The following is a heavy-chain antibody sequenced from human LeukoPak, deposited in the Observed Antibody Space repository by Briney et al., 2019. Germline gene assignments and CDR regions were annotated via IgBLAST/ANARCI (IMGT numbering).Heavy chain of an antibody. J-gene: IGHJ4*02. CDR3: ARDHFGSGIYYIA. CDR1: GFTFSSYW. D-gene: IGHD3-10*01. CDR2: IKEDGNEK. Sequence: GGSLRLSCAASGFTFSSYWMSWVRQAPGKGLEWVANIKEDGNEKYYVDSVKDRFTIFRENAKNSLYLQMNSLRAERTAVYYCARDHFGSGIYYIAWGQGTLVTVSS. V-gene: IGHV3-7*05.